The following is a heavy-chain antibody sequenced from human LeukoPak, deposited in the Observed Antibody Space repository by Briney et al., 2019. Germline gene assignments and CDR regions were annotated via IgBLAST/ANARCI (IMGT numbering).Heavy chain of an antibody. CDR2: IRYDGSNK. Sequence: GGSLRLSCAASGFTFSSYGMHWVRQAPGKGLEWVAFIRYDGSNKYYADSVKGRFTISRDNSKNTLYLQMNSLRAEDTAVYYCAKDTYGDYPGFDYWGQGTLVTVSS. V-gene: IGHV3-30*02. CDR1: GFTFSSYG. CDR3: AKDTYGDYPGFDY. D-gene: IGHD4-17*01. J-gene: IGHJ4*02.